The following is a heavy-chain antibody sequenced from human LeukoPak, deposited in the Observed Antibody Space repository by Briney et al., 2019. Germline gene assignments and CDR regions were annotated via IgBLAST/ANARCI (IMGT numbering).Heavy chain of an antibody. CDR1: GFTFSSYA. D-gene: IGHD6-13*01. CDR3: AKVRDPYSSSWYPFDY. V-gene: IGHV3-23*01. CDR2: ISGSGGST. Sequence: GGSLRLSCAASGFTFSSYAMHWVRQAPGKGLEWVSAISGSGGSTYYADSVKGRFTISRDNSKNTLYLQMNSLRAEDTAVYYCAKVRDPYSSSWYPFDYWGQGTLDTVSS. J-gene: IGHJ4*02.